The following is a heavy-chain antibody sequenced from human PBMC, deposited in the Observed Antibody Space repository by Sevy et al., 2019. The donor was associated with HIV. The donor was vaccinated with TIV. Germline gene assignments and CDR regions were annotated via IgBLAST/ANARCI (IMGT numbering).Heavy chain of an antibody. CDR1: GYTFTSYD. V-gene: IGHV1-8*01. Sequence: ASVKVSCKASGYTFTSYDINWVRQATGQGLEWMGWMNPNSGNTGYAQKFQGRVTMTRNTSISTAYMELGSLRSEDTAVYYCAGGQLWFGELLVSGGYYYGMDVWGQGTTVTVSS. D-gene: IGHD3-10*01. CDR3: AGGQLWFGELLVSGGYYYGMDV. J-gene: IGHJ6*02. CDR2: MNPNSGNT.